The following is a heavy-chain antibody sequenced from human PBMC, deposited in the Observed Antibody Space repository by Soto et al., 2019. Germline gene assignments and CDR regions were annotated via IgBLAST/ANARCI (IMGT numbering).Heavy chain of an antibody. CDR1: GFTVSSNY. Sequence: GGSLRLSCAASGFTVSSNYMSWVRQAPGKGLEWVSVIYSGGSTYYADSVKGRFTISRDNSKNTLYLQMNSLRAEDTAVYYCARDSSGFLDLYYGMDVWGQGTTVTVSS. J-gene: IGHJ6*02. D-gene: IGHD3-3*01. V-gene: IGHV3-53*01. CDR2: IYSGGST. CDR3: ARDSSGFLDLYYGMDV.